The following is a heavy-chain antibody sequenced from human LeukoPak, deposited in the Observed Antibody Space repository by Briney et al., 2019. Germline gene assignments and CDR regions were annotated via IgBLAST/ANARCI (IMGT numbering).Heavy chain of an antibody. CDR2: ISSSGSTK. J-gene: IGHJ2*01. Sequence: PGGSLRLSCAASGFTFSSYAMHWVRQAPGKGLEWVSYISSSGSTKYYADSVEGRVTISRDNAKNSLYLQMNSLRAEDTAVYYCARGPGSYNWYIDLWGRGTLVTVSS. CDR1: GFTFSSYA. D-gene: IGHD3-10*01. CDR3: ARGPGSYNWYIDL. V-gene: IGHV3-48*03.